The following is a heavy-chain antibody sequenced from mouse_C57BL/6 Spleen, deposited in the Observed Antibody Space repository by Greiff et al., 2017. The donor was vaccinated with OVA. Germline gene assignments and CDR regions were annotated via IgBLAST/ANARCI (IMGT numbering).Heavy chain of an antibody. CDR1: GFPFSSYG. Sequence: EVQLVESGGDLVKPGGSLKLSCAASGFPFSSYGMSWVRQTPDKRLEWVATISSGGSYTYYPDSVKGRFTISRDNAKNTLYLHMSSLKSEDPARYYCARLYDGYYGYWGQGTTLTVSS. J-gene: IGHJ2*01. CDR2: ISSGGSYT. V-gene: IGHV5-6*01. CDR3: ARLYDGYYGY. D-gene: IGHD2-3*01.